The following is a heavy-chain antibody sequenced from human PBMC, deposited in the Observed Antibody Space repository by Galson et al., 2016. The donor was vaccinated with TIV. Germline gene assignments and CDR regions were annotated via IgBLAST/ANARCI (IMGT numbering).Heavy chain of an antibody. V-gene: IGHV3-30-3*01. CDR2: ISYDGTNK. J-gene: IGHJ6*02. CDR3: ATSIVGENTYYYGMDV. D-gene: IGHD1-26*01. CDR1: GFSFSRNA. Sequence: SLRLSCAASGFSFSRNAMHWVRQAPGRGLEWVAVISYDGTNKYYADSVKGRLSISRDNSRNTLYLQMSSLRREGTAVYYCATSIVGENTYYYGMDVWGQGTTVTVSS.